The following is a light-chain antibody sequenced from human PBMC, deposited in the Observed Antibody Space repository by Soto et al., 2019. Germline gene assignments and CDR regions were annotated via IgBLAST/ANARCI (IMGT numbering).Light chain of an antibody. CDR3: SSYASSSVV. V-gene: IGLV2-14*01. J-gene: IGLJ2*01. CDR2: EVS. Sequence: QSALTQPASVSGSPGQSITISCTGTSSDVGGYDYVSWYQQHPARAPKLMIYEVSNRPSGVSNRFSGSKSGNTASLTISGLQAEDEADYYCSSYASSSVVFGGGTKLTVL. CDR1: SSDVGGYDY.